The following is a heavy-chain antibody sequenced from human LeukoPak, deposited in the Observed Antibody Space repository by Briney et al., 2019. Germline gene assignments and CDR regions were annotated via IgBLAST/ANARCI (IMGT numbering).Heavy chain of an antibody. V-gene: IGHV4-59*08. CDR3: ARNVGWYSHDS. D-gene: IGHD6-19*01. J-gene: IGHJ4*02. CDR1: GDSLSSHY. CDR2: IYGSGST. Sequence: SETLSLTCTVSGDSLSSHYWSWIRQPPRKGREWIGYIYGSGSTHYDPSLRSRVTISEDTSKNQFSLKLTSVTAADTAVYYCARNVGWYSHDSWGQGTLVTVSS.